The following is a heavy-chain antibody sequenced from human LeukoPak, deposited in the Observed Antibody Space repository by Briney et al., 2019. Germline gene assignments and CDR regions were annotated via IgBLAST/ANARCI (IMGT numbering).Heavy chain of an antibody. D-gene: IGHD2-15*01. CDR3: ARGRGSYCP. J-gene: IGHJ5*02. CDR1: GYSISSGYY. CDR2: IYHSGST. V-gene: IGHV4-38-2*02. Sequence: SETLSLTCIVSGYSISSGYYWGWIRQPPGKGLEWIGSIYHSGSTYNNPSLKSRVTISVDTSKNQFSLKLSSVTAADTAVYYCARGRGSYCPWGQGTLVTVSS.